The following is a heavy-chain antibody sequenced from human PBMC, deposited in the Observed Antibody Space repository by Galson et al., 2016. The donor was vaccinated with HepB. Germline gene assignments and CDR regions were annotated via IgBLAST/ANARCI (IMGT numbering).Heavy chain of an antibody. J-gene: IGHJ3*02. CDR1: GFTVTHDY. V-gene: IGHV3-53*01. CDR3: AIVGGSTYGLRSDPLDI. CDR2: IYAADNT. Sequence: LRLSCATPGFTVTHDYMTWVRQAPGKGLEWVSLIYAADNTYYADSVKGRFTISRDISKSTLFLQMNSLRAEDTAVYYCAIVGGSTYGLRSDPLDIWGQGTMVTVSS. D-gene: IGHD1-26*01.